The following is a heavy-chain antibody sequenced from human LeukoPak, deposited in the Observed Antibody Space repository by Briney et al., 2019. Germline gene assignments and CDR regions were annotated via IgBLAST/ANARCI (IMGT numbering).Heavy chain of an antibody. D-gene: IGHD2-2*01. Sequence: GGSLRLSCAASGFTFSSYSMNWVRQAPGKGLEWVSSISSSSSYIYYADSVKGRFTISRDNAKNSLYLQMNSLRAEDTAVYYCARDRCSSTSCYYEDNWFDPWGQGTLVTVSS. CDR3: ARDRCSSTSCYYEDNWFDP. V-gene: IGHV3-21*01. CDR1: GFTFSSYS. J-gene: IGHJ5*02. CDR2: ISSSSSYI.